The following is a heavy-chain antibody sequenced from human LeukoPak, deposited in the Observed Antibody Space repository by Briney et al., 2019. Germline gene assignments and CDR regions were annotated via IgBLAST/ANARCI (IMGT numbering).Heavy chain of an antibody. Sequence: SETLSLTCTVSGGSISSGDYYWSWIRQPPGKGLEWIGYIYYSGSTYYNPSLKSRVTISVDTSKNQFSLKLSSVTAADTAVYYCARSPAHLSLQTQKDAFDIWGQGTMVTVSS. CDR2: IYYSGST. J-gene: IGHJ3*02. CDR1: GGSISSGDYY. CDR3: ARSPAHLSLQTQKDAFDI. V-gene: IGHV4-30-4*08. D-gene: IGHD2-2*01.